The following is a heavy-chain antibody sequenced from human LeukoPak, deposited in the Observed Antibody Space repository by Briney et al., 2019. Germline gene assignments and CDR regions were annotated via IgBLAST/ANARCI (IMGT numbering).Heavy chain of an antibody. V-gene: IGHV1-69*05. J-gene: IGHJ2*01. CDR2: IIPIFGTA. CDR3: AIAVAGPDKFWYFDL. CDR1: GYTFTGYY. Sequence: GASVKVSCKASGYTFTGYYIHWVRQAPGQGLEWMGGIIPIFGTANYAQKFQGRVTITTDESTSTAYMELSSLRSEDTAVYYCAIAVAGPDKFWYFDLWGRGTLVTVSS. D-gene: IGHD6-19*01.